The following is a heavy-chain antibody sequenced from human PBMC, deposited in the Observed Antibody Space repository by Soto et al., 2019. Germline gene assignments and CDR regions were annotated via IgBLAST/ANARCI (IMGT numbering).Heavy chain of an antibody. J-gene: IGHJ5*01. Sequence: QLHLQESGPGLVKPSETLSLTCTVSGGSVSSSGSHYWGWIRQPPGQGLEWIGSMYHSGSTYYNPSPKSRVTISVDPSKNQFSLELNSVTAADPAIYYCARAPDSWGQGTLVTVSS. CDR3: ARAPDS. CDR1: GGSVSSSGSHY. V-gene: IGHV4-39*01. CDR2: MYHSGST.